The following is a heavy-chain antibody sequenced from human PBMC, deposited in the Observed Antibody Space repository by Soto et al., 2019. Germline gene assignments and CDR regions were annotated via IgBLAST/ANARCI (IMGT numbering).Heavy chain of an antibody. CDR3: AKDYGDYSSSNYYYYYSGMDV. CDR2: ISWDGGST. D-gene: IGHD6-6*01. J-gene: IGHJ6*02. CDR1: GFTFDDYT. V-gene: IGHV3-43*01. Sequence: PGGSLRLSCAASGFTFDDYTMHWVRQAPGKGLEWVSLISWDGGSTYYADSVKGRFTISRDNSKNSLYLQMNSLRTEDTALYYCAKDYGDYSSSNYYYYYSGMDVWGQGTTLTVSS.